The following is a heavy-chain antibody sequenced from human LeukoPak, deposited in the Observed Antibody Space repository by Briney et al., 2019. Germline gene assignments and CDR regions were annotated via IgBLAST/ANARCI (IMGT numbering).Heavy chain of an antibody. V-gene: IGHV3-20*04. CDR1: GFTFDGYG. D-gene: IGHD6-13*01. CDR3: ARDDRAASAS. CDR2: INWNGGST. J-gene: IGHJ5*02. Sequence: PGGSVRLSCAASGFTFDGYGMSWVRLATGKGLEWVSGINWNGGSTGHADSVKGRFTISRDNAKNSLYLQMNSLRAEDTALYYCARDDRAASASWGQGTLVTVSS.